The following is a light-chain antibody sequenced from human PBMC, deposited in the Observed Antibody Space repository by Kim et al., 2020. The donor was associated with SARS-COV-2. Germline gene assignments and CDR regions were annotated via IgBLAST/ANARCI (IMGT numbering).Light chain of an antibody. CDR2: GKN. CDR3: NSRDSSGNHWV. J-gene: IGLJ3*02. V-gene: IGLV3-19*01. CDR1: SLRNYY. Sequence: VGQTVRITCQRDSLRNYYASWYQQKPGQAPVLVIYGKNNRPSGIPDRFSGSSSGNTASLTITGAQAEDEADYYCNSRDSSGNHWVFGGGTQLTVL.